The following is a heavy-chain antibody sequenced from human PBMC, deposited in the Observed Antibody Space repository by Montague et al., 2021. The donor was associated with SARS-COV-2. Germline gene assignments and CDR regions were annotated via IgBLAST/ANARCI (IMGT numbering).Heavy chain of an antibody. D-gene: IGHD5-18*01. CDR1: GASISTGTYY. V-gene: IGHV4-39*02. CDR3: ARVTWMELWLSGYYFDS. J-gene: IGHJ4*02. CDR2: IFHSGST. Sequence: SETLSLTCTVSGASISTGTYYWGWLRQPPGKGLEWIGNIFHSGSTYYNPSLKSRVTISVDTSKNHFSLKLNSVTATDTAIYYCARVTWMELWLSGYYFDSWGQGTLVTVSS.